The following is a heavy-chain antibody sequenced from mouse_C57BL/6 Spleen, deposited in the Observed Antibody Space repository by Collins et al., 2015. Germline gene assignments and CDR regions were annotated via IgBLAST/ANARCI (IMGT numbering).Heavy chain of an antibody. V-gene: IGHV1-63*01. D-gene: IGHD2-5*01. Sequence: QVQLQQSGAELVRPGTSVKMSCKASGYTFTNYWIGWTKQRPGHGLEWIGDIYPGGGYTNYNEKFKGKATLTADKSSSTAYMQFSSLTSEDSAIYYCVRYDSNYFDVWGTGTTVTVSS. CDR1: GYTFTNYW. J-gene: IGHJ1*03. CDR3: VRYDSNYFDV. CDR2: IYPGGGYT.